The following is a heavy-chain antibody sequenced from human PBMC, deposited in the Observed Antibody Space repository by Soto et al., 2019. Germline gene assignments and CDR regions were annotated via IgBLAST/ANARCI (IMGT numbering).Heavy chain of an antibody. CDR3: ARGRGYSYGSRNWFDP. J-gene: IGHJ5*02. CDR1: GFTFSSYS. Sequence: EVQLVESGGGLVQPGGSLRLSCAASGFTFSSYSMNWVRQAPGKGLEWVSYISSSSSTIYYADSVKGRFTISRDNAKNPLYLQMNSLRDEDTAVYYCARGRGYSYGSRNWFDPWGQGTLVTVSS. CDR2: ISSSSSTI. D-gene: IGHD5-18*01. V-gene: IGHV3-48*02.